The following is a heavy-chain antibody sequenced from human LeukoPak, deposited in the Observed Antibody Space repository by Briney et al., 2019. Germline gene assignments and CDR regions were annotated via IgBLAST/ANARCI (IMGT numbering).Heavy chain of an antibody. J-gene: IGHJ4*02. Sequence: GGSLRLSCAASGFTFSGFSMSWVRQSPTKGLEWVANIKQDGSEKYYADSVKGRFSISRDNARNSVYLQMASLRVEDTAVYYCARDPVEWELLLDYWGQGTLVTVSS. CDR1: GFTFSGFS. V-gene: IGHV3-7*01. D-gene: IGHD1-26*01. CDR2: IKQDGSEK. CDR3: ARDPVEWELLLDY.